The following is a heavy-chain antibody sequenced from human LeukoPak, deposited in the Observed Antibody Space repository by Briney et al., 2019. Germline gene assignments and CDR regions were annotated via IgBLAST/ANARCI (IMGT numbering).Heavy chain of an antibody. J-gene: IGHJ3*02. V-gene: IGHV4-59*08. CDR2: IYYSGST. CDR3: AWNGYNGAFDI. D-gene: IGHD1-1*01. Sequence: SETLSLTCTVSGDSISSSYWSWIRQTPGKGLEWIGYIYYSGSTNYNPSLKSRVTISVDTSKNQFSLKLSSVTAADTAVYYCAWNGYNGAFDIWGQGTMVTVSS. CDR1: GDSISSSY.